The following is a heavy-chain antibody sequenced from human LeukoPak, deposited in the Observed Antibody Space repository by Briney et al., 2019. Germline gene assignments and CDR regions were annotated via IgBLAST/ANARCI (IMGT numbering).Heavy chain of an antibody. V-gene: IGHV1-18*01. J-gene: IGHJ6*02. CDR1: GYTFTSYG. CDR3: SIHARYYYDSSGYLNYYYGMDV. CDR2: ISAYNGNT. D-gene: IGHD3-22*01. Sequence: ASVKVSCKASGYTFTSYGISWVRQAPGQGLEGMGWISAYNGNTNYAQKLQGRVTMTTDTSTSTAYMELRSLRSDDTAVYYCSIHARYYYDSSGYLNYYYGMDVWGQGTTVTVSS.